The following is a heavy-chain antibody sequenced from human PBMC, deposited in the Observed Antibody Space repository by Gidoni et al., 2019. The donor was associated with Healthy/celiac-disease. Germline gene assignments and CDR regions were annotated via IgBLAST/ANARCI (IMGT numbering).Heavy chain of an antibody. Sequence: QVQLVGSGGGVVQPGRSLRLSCAASGSTFSSYAMHWGRQAPGKVLEWVAVISYDGSNKYYADSVKGRFTISRDNSKNTLYLQMNSLRAEDTAVYYCARDPCSSTSCYVGLWGQGTMVTVSS. D-gene: IGHD2-2*01. J-gene: IGHJ3*01. CDR1: GSTFSSYA. V-gene: IGHV3-30-3*01. CDR2: ISYDGSNK. CDR3: ARDPCSSTSCYVGL.